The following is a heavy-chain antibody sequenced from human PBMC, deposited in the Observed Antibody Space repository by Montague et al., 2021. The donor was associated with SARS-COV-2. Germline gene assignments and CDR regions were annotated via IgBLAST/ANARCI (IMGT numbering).Heavy chain of an antibody. Sequence: SETLSLTCTVSGGSISSYYWSWIRQPPGKGLEWIGYIYYSGSTNYNPSLKSRVTISVDTSKNQFSLKLSSVTAADTAVYYCARTPGQIAGDAFDFWGQGTMVTVSS. CDR1: GGSISSYY. V-gene: IGHV4-59*01. CDR2: IYYSGST. J-gene: IGHJ3*01. CDR3: ARTPGQIAGDAFDF. D-gene: IGHD2-21*01.